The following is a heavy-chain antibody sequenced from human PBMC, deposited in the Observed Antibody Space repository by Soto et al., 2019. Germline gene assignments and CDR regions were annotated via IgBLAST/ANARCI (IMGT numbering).Heavy chain of an antibody. CDR2: IYYSGST. D-gene: IGHD3-22*01. Sequence: SETLSLTCTVSGGSISSYYWSWIRQPPGKGLEWIGYIYYSGSTNYNPSLKSRVTISVDPSKNQFSLKLSSVTAADTAVYYCARVYDSSGYRNTYYYYGMDVWGQGTTVTVSS. CDR3: ARVYDSSGYRNTYYYYGMDV. CDR1: GGSISSYY. V-gene: IGHV4-59*01. J-gene: IGHJ6*02.